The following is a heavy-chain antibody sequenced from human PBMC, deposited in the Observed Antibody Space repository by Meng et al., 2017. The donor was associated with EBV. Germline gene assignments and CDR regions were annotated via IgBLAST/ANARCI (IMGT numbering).Heavy chain of an antibody. V-gene: IGHV1-69*01. CDR2: FLPTWGAQ. Sequence: VKLVSAAAEVKTAGSSVKASCETSGGPFRNYAISWVRHAPGQGLEWLGGFLPTWGAQNYAQKFHGSVSITADESKSTHYMDLSRMRSEDTAVYYCASESGRGYTPDYWGQGTLVTVSS. J-gene: IGHJ4*02. D-gene: IGHD3-10*01. CDR1: GGPFRNYA. CDR3: ASESGRGYTPDY.